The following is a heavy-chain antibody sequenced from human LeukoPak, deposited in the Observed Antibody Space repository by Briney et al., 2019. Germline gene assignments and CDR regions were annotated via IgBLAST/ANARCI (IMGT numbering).Heavy chain of an antibody. D-gene: IGHD6-13*01. CDR1: GFTFSSYA. J-gene: IGHJ4*02. CDR3: ARGLYTTTWYASVFDY. CDR2: ISGSGGST. V-gene: IGHV3-23*01. Sequence: GGSLRLSCAASGFTFSSYAMSWVRQAPGKGLEWVSAISGSGGSTYYADSVKGRFTISRDNSKNTLYLQMNSLRAEDTAVYYCARGLYTTTWYASVFDYWGQGTVVTVSS.